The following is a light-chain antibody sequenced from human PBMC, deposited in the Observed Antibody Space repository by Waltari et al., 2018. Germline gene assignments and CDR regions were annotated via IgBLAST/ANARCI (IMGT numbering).Light chain of an antibody. V-gene: IGLV4-69*01. Sequence: QLVLTQSPSASASLGASVKLTCTLSSGHSTYTIAWHQQQPEKGPRYLMRVNSDGTHSKGDGTPGRFSGSTSGGERHLTISSLQSEDEADYYCQTWGTGTVVFGGGTKLTVL. CDR1: SGHSTYT. J-gene: IGLJ2*01. CDR2: VNSDGTH. CDR3: QTWGTGTVV.